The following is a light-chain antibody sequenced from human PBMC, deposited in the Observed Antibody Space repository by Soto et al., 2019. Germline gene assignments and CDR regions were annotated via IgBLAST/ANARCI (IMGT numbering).Light chain of an antibody. CDR3: QHYNSYSEA. V-gene: IGKV1-16*01. CDR1: QTVTSY. J-gene: IGKJ1*01. CDR2: AAS. Sequence: DVQMTQSPSSLSASVGDSLTLTCRASQTVTSYLNWYQQKPGKAPKLLIYAASTLQSGVPSRFSGSGSGTEFTLTISSLQPDDFATYYRQHYNSYSEAFGQGTKVELK.